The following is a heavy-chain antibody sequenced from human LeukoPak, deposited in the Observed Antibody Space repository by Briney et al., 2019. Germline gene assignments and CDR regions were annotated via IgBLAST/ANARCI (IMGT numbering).Heavy chain of an antibody. CDR2: IIGNGNRA. Sequence: GGSLRLSCAASGFTFSSYAMSWVRQAPGKGLEWGSTIIGNGNRAYYADSVKGRFTISRDNSKNTLYLQMNSLRAEDTAVYYCAKDTSIGRYCTNGVCSPFDYWGQGTLVTVSS. V-gene: IGHV3-23*01. J-gene: IGHJ4*02. CDR1: GFTFSSYA. D-gene: IGHD2-8*01. CDR3: AKDTSIGRYCTNGVCSPFDY.